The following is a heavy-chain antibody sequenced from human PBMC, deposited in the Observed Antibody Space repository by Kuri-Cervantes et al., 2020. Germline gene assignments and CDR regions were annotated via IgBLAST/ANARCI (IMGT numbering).Heavy chain of an antibody. V-gene: IGHV1-8*01. Sequence: ASVKVSCKASGYTFTSYDINWVRQATGQGLEWMGWMNPNSGNTGYAQKFQGRVTITADESTSTAYMELSSLRAEDTAVYYCARVGRITMVRGVLDAFDIWGQGTMVTVSS. J-gene: IGHJ3*02. CDR1: GYTFTSYD. CDR3: ARVGRITMVRGVLDAFDI. D-gene: IGHD3-10*01. CDR2: MNPNSGNT.